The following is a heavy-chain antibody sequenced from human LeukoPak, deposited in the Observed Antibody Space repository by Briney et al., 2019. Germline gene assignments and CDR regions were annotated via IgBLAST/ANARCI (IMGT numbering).Heavy chain of an antibody. Sequence: ASVKVSCKASGYTFTSYGISWVRQAPGQGLEWMGWISAYNGNTNYAQKLQGRVTMTTDTSASTAYMELSSLRSEDMAVYYCARGETPGSYYRSWGQGTLVTVSS. CDR3: ARGETPGSYYRS. D-gene: IGHD3-10*01. V-gene: IGHV1-18*03. J-gene: IGHJ5*02. CDR1: GYTFTSYG. CDR2: ISAYNGNT.